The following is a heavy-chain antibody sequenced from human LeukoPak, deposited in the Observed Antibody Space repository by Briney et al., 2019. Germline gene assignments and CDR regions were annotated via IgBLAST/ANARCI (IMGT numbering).Heavy chain of an antibody. D-gene: IGHD6-6*01. CDR2: MNPNSGNT. CDR1: GYTFTSSD. V-gene: IGHV1-8*03. J-gene: IGHJ5*02. CDR3: ARFLLATRRGNWFDP. Sequence: GASVKVSCKASGYTFTSSDINWVRQATGQGLEWMGWMNPNSGNTGYAQKFQGRVTFTRTTSISTAYMELSSLRSEDTAVYYCARFLLATRRGNWFDPWGQGTLVTVSS.